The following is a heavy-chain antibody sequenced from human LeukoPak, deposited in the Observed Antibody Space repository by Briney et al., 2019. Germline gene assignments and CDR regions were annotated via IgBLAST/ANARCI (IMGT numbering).Heavy chain of an antibody. Sequence: PGGSLRLSCAASGFTFRSFWMHWVRQAPGKGLVWVSHMNGDGTSISYADSVKGRFTISRDNAKNTLYLQMNRPKAEDTAVYYCARSATDAFDIWGQGTMVTVSS. CDR2: MNGDGTSI. V-gene: IGHV3-74*01. CDR1: GFTFRSFW. D-gene: IGHD3-3*01. CDR3: ARSATDAFDI. J-gene: IGHJ3*02.